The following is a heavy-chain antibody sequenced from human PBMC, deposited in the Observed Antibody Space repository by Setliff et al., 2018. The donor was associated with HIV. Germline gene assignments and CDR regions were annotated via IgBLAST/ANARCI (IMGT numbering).Heavy chain of an antibody. CDR2: IKSKTDGGTT. CDR1: GFTFSNAW. Sequence: GGSLRLSCAASGFTFSNAWMNWVRQAPGKGLEWVGRIKSKTDGGTTDYAAPVKGRFTISRDDSKNTLYLQMSSLKTGDTAVYYCTTESVFLDYFFDYWGQGTLVTVSS. CDR3: TTESVFLDYFFDY. J-gene: IGHJ4*02. D-gene: IGHD3-9*01. V-gene: IGHV3-15*05.